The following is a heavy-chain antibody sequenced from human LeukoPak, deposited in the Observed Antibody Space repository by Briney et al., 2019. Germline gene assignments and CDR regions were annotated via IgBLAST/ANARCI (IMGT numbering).Heavy chain of an antibody. CDR2: INHSGST. D-gene: IGHD1-26*01. V-gene: IGHV4-34*01. CDR1: GGSFSGYY. Sequence: SETLSLTCAVYGGSFSGYYWSWIRQPPGKGLEWIGEINHSGSTNYNPSLKSRVTISVDTSKNQFSLKLSSVTAADTAVYYCARSYSGSYPNWFDPWGQGTLVTVSS. J-gene: IGHJ5*02. CDR3: ARSYSGSYPNWFDP.